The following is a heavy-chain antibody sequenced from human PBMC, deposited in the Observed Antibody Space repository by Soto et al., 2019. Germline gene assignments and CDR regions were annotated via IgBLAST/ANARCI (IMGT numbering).Heavy chain of an antibody. CDR3: AKDSTAAYYDFWSGYYGRFDP. J-gene: IGHJ5*02. V-gene: IGHV3-23*01. Sequence: GGSLRLSCAASGFTFSSYAMSWVRQAPGKGLEWVSAISGSGGSTYYADSVKGRFTISRDNSKNTLYLQMNSLRAEDTAVYYCAKDSTAAYYDFWSGYYGRFDPWGQGTLVTVSS. D-gene: IGHD3-3*01. CDR2: ISGSGGST. CDR1: GFTFSSYA.